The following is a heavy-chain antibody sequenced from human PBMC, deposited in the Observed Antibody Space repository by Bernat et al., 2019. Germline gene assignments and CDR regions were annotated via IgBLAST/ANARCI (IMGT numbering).Heavy chain of an antibody. CDR3: AGGVWCGGLFRYGMDV. CDR2: ISSSSSYT. Sequence: QVQLVESGGGLVKPGGSLRLSCAASGFTFSDYYMSWIRQAPGKGLEWVSYISSSSSYTNYADSVKGRFTISRDNAKNSLYLQMNSLRAEDTAVYYCAGGVWCGGLFRYGMDVWGQGTTVTVSS. D-gene: IGHD3-10*01. V-gene: IGHV3-11*05. CDR1: GFTFSDYY. J-gene: IGHJ6*02.